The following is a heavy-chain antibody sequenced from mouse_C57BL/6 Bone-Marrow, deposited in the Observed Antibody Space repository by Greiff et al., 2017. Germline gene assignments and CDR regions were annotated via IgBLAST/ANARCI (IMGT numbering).Heavy chain of an antibody. J-gene: IGHJ2*01. CDR2: INPNNGGT. D-gene: IGHD3-3*01. CDR1: GYTFTDYY. Sequence: VQLQQSGPELVKPGASVKISCKASGYTFTDYYMNWVKQSHGKSLEWIGDINPNNGGTSYNQKFKGKATLTVDKSSSTAYMELRSLTSEDSAVYYCARGDWMPHYFDDWGQGTTLTVAS. CDR3: ARGDWMPHYFDD. V-gene: IGHV1-26*01.